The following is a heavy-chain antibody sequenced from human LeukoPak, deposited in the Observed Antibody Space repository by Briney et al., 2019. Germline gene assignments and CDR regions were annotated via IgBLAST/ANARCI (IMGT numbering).Heavy chain of an antibody. CDR1: GGSMSTYY. D-gene: IGHD6-6*01. J-gene: IGHJ4*02. CDR3: ARGTHSSSPIPLDY. CDR2: IYYSGST. Sequence: SETVSLTCTVSGGSMSTYYWSWIRQTPGKGLEWIGYIYYSGSTNYNPSLKSRVTISVDTSKNQFSLKVNSVTAADTAVYYCARGTHSSSPIPLDYWGQGTPVTLSS. V-gene: IGHV4-59*01.